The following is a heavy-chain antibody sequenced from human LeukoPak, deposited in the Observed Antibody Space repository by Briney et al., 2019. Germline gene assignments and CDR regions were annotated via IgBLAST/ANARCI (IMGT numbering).Heavy chain of an antibody. CDR1: GYTFTSYY. V-gene: IGHV1-46*01. Sequence: GASVKVSCKASGYTFTSYYMHWVRQAPGQGLEWMGIINPSGGSTSYAQKFQGRVTMTRDTSTSTVYMELSSLRSEDPAVYYCARGAARDFWSGYSGFYFDYWGQGTLVTVSS. CDR2: INPSGGST. D-gene: IGHD3-3*01. J-gene: IGHJ4*02. CDR3: ARGAARDFWSGYSGFYFDY.